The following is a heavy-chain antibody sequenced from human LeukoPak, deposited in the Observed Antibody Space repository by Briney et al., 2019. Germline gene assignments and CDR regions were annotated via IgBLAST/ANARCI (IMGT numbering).Heavy chain of an antibody. CDR2: ISSSSSSYI. J-gene: IGHJ4*02. V-gene: IGHV3-21*01. D-gene: IGHD5-18*01. Sequence: GGSLRLSCAASGFTFSSYAMSWVRQAPGRGLEWVSSISSSSSSYIYYADSVKGRFTISRDNAKNSLYLQMNSLRAEDTAVYYCARDLSGIAGYTYGRGIDYWGQGTLVTVSS. CDR3: ARDLSGIAGYTYGRGIDY. CDR1: GFTFSSYA.